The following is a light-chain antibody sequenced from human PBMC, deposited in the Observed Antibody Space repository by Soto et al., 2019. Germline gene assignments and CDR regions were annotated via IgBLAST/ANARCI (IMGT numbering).Light chain of an antibody. Sequence: VLTQSPTTLSLSPGERATLSCRASQSVSSYLAWYQQKPGQAPRLLIYDTSNRAAGIPARFSGSGSGTDFTLTISSLEPDDFAIYYCQQRQYWPPITFGQGTRLEI. J-gene: IGKJ5*01. CDR1: QSVSSY. CDR3: QQRQYWPPIT. CDR2: DTS. V-gene: IGKV3-11*01.